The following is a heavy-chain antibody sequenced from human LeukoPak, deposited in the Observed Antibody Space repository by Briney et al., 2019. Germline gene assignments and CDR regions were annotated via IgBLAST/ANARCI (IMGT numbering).Heavy chain of an antibody. CDR2: ISAYNGNT. D-gene: IGHD3-22*01. J-gene: IGHJ4*02. Sequence: ASVNVSCKASGYTFTSFGISWVRQAPGQALEWMGWISAYNGNTNYAQKFQDRVTMTTHTSMSTAYMELRSLRSDDTAVYYCARGASTSYYYMFDYWGQGTLVTVSS. CDR1: GYTFTSFG. CDR3: ARGASTSYYYMFDY. V-gene: IGHV1-18*01.